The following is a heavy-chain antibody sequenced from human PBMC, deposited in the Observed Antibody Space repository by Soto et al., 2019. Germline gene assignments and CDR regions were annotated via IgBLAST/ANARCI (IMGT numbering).Heavy chain of an antibody. Sequence: GGSLRLSCAASGFTFSSYAMSWVRQAPGKGLEWVSAISGSGGSTYYADSVKGRFTISRDNSKNTLYLQMNSLRAEDTAVYYCAKVKRESYDYIWGSYTSDDAFDIWGQGTMVTVSS. V-gene: IGHV3-23*01. CDR3: AKVKRESYDYIWGSYTSDDAFDI. CDR2: ISGSGGST. CDR1: GFTFSSYA. J-gene: IGHJ3*02. D-gene: IGHD3-16*01.